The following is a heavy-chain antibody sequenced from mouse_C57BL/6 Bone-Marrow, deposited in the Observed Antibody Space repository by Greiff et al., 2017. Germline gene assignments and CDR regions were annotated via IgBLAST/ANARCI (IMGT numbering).Heavy chain of an antibody. CDR1: GFSFNTYA. V-gene: IGHV10-1*01. CDR3: VRLYSNYEDAMDY. Sequence: EVQRVESGGGLVQPKGSLKLSCAASGFSFNTYAMNWVRQAPGKGLEWVARIRSKSNNYATYYADSVKDRFTISRDDSESMLYLQMNNLKTEDTAMYYCVRLYSNYEDAMDYWGQGTSVTVSS. J-gene: IGHJ4*01. CDR2: IRSKSNNYAT. D-gene: IGHD2-5*01.